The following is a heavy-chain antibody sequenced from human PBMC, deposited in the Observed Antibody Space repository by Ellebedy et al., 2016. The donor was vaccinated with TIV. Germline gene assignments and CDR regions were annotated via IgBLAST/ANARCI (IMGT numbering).Heavy chain of an antibody. CDR3: ARYAGGVYHIDY. CDR1: GFTFDDYA. Sequence: GGSLRLXXAASGFTFDDYAMHWVRQGPGKGLEWVSSITWSSGNIGYADSVKGRFTFSRDNAKNSLSLQMSSLRAEDTAVYYCARYAGGVYHIDYWGQGTLVTVTS. D-gene: IGHD2-8*01. CDR2: ITWSSGNI. V-gene: IGHV3-9*01. J-gene: IGHJ4*02.